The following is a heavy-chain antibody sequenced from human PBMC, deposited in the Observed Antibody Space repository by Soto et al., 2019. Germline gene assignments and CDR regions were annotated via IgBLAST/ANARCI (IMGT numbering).Heavy chain of an antibody. D-gene: IGHD5-12*01. J-gene: IGHJ4*02. CDR2: GNHRGDN. Sequence: QVQLHQWGAGLLKASETLSLTCNVSVPSFTSYYWTWVRRAPGKGLEWIGEGNHRGDNTYNPSLGGRVAISVDTSKNEFSLKLTSVTGGDTGVYFCGRGRGYRRFVDYWGQGTLVTVSS. CDR1: VPSFTSYY. CDR3: GRGRGYRRFVDY. V-gene: IGHV4-34*01.